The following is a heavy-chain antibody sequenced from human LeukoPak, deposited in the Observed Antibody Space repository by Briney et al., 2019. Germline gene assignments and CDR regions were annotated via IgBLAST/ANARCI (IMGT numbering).Heavy chain of an antibody. D-gene: IGHD1-20*01. V-gene: IGHV4-34*01. Sequence: KPSETLSLTCTVSGGSFSGYYWNWIRQSPGKGLEWIGEINRSGSTNYNPSLKSRVTISIDTSKNQFSLKLSSVTAADTAVYYCARVTGTTCYYWGQGTLVTVSS. J-gene: IGHJ4*02. CDR3: ARVTGTTCYY. CDR2: INRSGST. CDR1: GGSFSGYY.